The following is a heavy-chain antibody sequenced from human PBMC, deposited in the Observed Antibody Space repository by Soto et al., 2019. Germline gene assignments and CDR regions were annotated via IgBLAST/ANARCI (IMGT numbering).Heavy chain of an antibody. CDR2: IKSNTDGGTT. CDR3: TADRAEMPTMTIAY. Sequence: GGSLRLSCAASGFTFSDAWMNWVRQAPGKGLEWVGRIKSNTDGGTTDYAAPVKGRFTISRDDSENTLYLEMNSLKTEDTAVNYCTADRAEMPTMTIAYWGQGSLVTVSS. J-gene: IGHJ4*02. CDR1: GFTFSDAW. D-gene: IGHD2-2*01. V-gene: IGHV3-15*07.